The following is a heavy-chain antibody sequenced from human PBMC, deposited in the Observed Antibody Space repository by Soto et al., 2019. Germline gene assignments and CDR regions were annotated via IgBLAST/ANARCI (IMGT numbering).Heavy chain of an antibody. J-gene: IGHJ5*02. V-gene: IGHV3-30-3*01. CDR2: ISYDGSNK. CDR1: GFTFSSYA. CDR3: ARVIDYGGFDP. D-gene: IGHD4-17*01. Sequence: QVQLVESGGGVVQPGRSLRLSCAASGFTFSSYAMHWVRQAPGKGLEWVAVISYDGSNKYYADSVKGRFTISRDNSKNTLYLQMNSLRAEVTAVYYCARVIDYGGFDPWGQGTLVTVSS.